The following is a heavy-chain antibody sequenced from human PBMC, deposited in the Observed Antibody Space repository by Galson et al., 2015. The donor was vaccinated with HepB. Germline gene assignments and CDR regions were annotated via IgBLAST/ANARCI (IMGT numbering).Heavy chain of an antibody. CDR3: ARDWTSITMIDQRSADQYYFDY. D-gene: IGHD3-22*01. J-gene: IGHJ4*02. Sequence: SVKVSCKASGYTFTSYGISWVRQAPGQGLEWMGWISAYNGNTNYAQKLQGRVTMTTDTSTSTAYMELRSLRSDDAAVYYCARDWTSITMIDQRSADQYYFDYWGQGTLVTVSS. CDR2: ISAYNGNT. CDR1: GYTFTSYG. V-gene: IGHV1-18*04.